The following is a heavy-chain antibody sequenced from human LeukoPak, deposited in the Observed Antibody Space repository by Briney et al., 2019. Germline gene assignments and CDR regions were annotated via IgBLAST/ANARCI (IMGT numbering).Heavy chain of an antibody. CDR1: GGSFSGYY. Sequence: PSETLSLTCAVYGGSFSGYYWSWIRQPPGKGLEWIGEINHSGSTNYNPSLKSRVTISVDTSKNQFSLKLSSVTAADTAVYYCARTFWSGYLYYYYYYMDVWGKGTTVTVSS. D-gene: IGHD3-3*01. V-gene: IGHV4-34*01. CDR2: INHSGST. CDR3: ARTFWSGYLYYYYYYMDV. J-gene: IGHJ6*03.